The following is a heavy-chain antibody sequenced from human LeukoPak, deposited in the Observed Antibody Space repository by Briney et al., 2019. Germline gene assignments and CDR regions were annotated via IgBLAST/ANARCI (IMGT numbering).Heavy chain of an antibody. CDR1: GFTFSSYG. V-gene: IGHV3-30*18. Sequence: GRSLRLSCAASGFTFSSYGMHWVRQAPGKGLEWVAVISYDGSNKYYADSVKGRFTISRDNSKNTLYLQMNSLRAEDTAVHYCAKEMYGSGSYEYWGQGTLVTVSS. CDR2: ISYDGSNK. D-gene: IGHD3-10*01. CDR3: AKEMYGSGSYEY. J-gene: IGHJ4*02.